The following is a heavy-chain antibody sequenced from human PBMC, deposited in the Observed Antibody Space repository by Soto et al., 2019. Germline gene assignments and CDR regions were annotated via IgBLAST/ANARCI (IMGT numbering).Heavy chain of an antibody. Sequence: VQLVESGGGVVQPGRSLRLSCAASGFTFSDYAMHWVRQAPGKGLEWVAVVSHDGRNTHYADSVKGRFTISRDSSKNTIYLEMHSLRAEATDVYYCAKGGRQWLVTSDFNYWGQGALVTVSS. CDR2: VSHDGRNT. CDR3: AKGGRQWLVTSDFNY. CDR1: GFTFSDYA. D-gene: IGHD6-19*01. V-gene: IGHV3-30*18. J-gene: IGHJ4*02.